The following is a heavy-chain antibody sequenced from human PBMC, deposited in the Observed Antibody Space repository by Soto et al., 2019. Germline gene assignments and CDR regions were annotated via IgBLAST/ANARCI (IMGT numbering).Heavy chain of an antibody. D-gene: IGHD3-22*01. J-gene: IGHJ4*02. CDR1: GYSFAGYW. Sequence: GESLKISCKGSGYSFAGYWITWVRQKPGKGLGWMGRIDPSDSQTYYSPSFRGHVTISVTKSITTVFLQWSSLRASDTAMYYCARQIYDSDTGPNFQYYFDSWGQGTPVTVSS. V-gene: IGHV5-10-1*01. CDR2: IDPSDSQT. CDR3: ARQIYDSDTGPNFQYYFDS.